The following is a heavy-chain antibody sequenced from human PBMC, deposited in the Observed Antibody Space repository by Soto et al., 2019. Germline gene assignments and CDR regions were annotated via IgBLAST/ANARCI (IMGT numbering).Heavy chain of an antibody. D-gene: IGHD6-19*01. Sequence: GGSLRLSCAASGFTFSRYAMSWVRQAPGKGLEWVSAISGSGGSTYYADSVKGRFTISRDNSKNTLYLQMNSLRAEDTAVYYCAKVSPIAVAYAWFDPWGQGTLVTVSS. V-gene: IGHV3-23*01. CDR2: ISGSGGST. CDR1: GFTFSRYA. J-gene: IGHJ5*02. CDR3: AKVSPIAVAYAWFDP.